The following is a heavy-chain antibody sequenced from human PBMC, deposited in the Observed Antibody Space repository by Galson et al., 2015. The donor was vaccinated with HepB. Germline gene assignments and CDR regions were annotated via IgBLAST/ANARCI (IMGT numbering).Heavy chain of an antibody. D-gene: IGHD2-15*01. CDR2: ISYDGSNK. J-gene: IGHJ4*02. CDR3: ARGPLRPLAVGPTDY. V-gene: IGHV3-30-3*01. CDR1: GFTFSSYA. Sequence: SLRLSCAASGFTFSSYAMHWVRQAPGKGLEWVAVISYDGSNKYCADSVKGRFTISRDNSKNTLYLQMNSLRAEDTAVYYCARGPLRPLAVGPTDYWGQGTLVTVSS.